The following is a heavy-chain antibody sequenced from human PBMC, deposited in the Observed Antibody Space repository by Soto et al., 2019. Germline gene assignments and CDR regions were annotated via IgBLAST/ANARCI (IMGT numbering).Heavy chain of an antibody. CDR1: GGSISSSNYY. V-gene: IGHV4-39*02. CDR3: ARARRPPDFYDSSGYYYYFDY. Sequence: SETLSLTCTVSGGSISSSNYYWGWIRQPPGKGLEWIGSIYYSGSTYYNPSLKSRVTISVDTSQNQFSLKLSSVTAADTAVYYCARARRPPDFYDSSGYYYYFDYWGQGTLVTVSS. D-gene: IGHD3-22*01. J-gene: IGHJ4*02. CDR2: IYYSGST.